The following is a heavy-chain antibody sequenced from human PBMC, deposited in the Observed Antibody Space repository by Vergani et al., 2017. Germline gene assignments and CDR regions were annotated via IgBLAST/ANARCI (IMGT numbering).Heavy chain of an antibody. V-gene: IGHV4-4*02. Sequence: QVQLQESGPGLVKPSGTLSLTCAVSGGSISSSNWWSWVRQPPGKGLEWIGEINHSGSTTYNPSLKSRVTISVDTSKNQFSLKLSSVTAADTAVYYCARRYCSGGSCYNFDYWGQGTLVTVSS. CDR1: GGSISSSNW. D-gene: IGHD2-15*01. CDR3: ARRYCSGGSCYNFDY. CDR2: INHSGST. J-gene: IGHJ4*02.